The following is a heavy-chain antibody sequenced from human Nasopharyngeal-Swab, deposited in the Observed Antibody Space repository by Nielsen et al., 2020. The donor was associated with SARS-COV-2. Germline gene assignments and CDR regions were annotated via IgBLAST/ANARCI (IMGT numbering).Heavy chain of an antibody. J-gene: IGHJ6*02. D-gene: IGHD6-13*01. CDR2: IYYSGST. CDR1: GGSISSSSYY. CDR3: ARDQGSSWGLGYGMDV. Sequence: SETLSLTCTVPGGSISSSSYYWGWIRQPPGKGLEWIGYIYYSGSTYYNPSLKSRVTISVDTSKNQFSLKLSSVTAADTAVYYCARDQGSSWGLGYGMDVWGQGTTVTVSS. V-gene: IGHV4-31*03.